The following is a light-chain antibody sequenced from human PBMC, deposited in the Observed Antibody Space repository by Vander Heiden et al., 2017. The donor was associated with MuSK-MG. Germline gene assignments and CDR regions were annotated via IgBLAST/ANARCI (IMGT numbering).Light chain of an antibody. V-gene: IGKV4-1*01. J-gene: IGKJ1*01. CDR2: WAS. Sequence: DIVMTQSPDSLAVSLGERATINCKSSQSVLYSSNNKNYLAWYQQKPGQSPKLLIYWASTRESGVPDRSSGSGSGTDFTLTISSLQAEDVAVYYCQQYYITPPTFGQGTKVEIK. CDR3: QQYYITPPT. CDR1: QSVLYSSNNKNY.